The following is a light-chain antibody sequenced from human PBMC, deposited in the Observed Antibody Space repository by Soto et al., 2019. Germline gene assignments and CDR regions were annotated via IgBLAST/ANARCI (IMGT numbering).Light chain of an antibody. J-gene: IGKJ5*01. CDR2: IAS. CDR1: QGIRSY. CDR3: QQLDSMPIT. V-gene: IGKV1-9*01. Sequence: DIQMTQSPSTLSASVGDRVAITFRSSQGIRSYLAWYQQKPGEAPKLLISIASILQSGVPSRFSGSGSGTDFVLTISSLQPEDSATYYCQQLDSMPITFGQGTRLEIK.